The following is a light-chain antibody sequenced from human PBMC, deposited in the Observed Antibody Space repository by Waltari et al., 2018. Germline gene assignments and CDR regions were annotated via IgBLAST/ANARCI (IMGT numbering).Light chain of an antibody. Sequence: DIQMTQAPSTLSPSVGDRVTITCRASQSIATWLAWYQQKPGKAPNRLIYEASSLGSGVPSRFSDSGSGTEFTLTISSLQPDDFATYYCQQYNSYPWTFGQGTKVEIK. CDR3: QQYNSYPWT. CDR2: EAS. CDR1: QSIATW. J-gene: IGKJ1*01. V-gene: IGKV1-5*03.